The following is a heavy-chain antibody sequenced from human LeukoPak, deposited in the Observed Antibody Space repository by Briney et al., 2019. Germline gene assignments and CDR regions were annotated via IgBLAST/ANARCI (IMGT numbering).Heavy chain of an antibody. CDR2: IKQDGSEK. V-gene: IGHV3-7*01. J-gene: IGHJ4*02. CDR3: ARGASSWYSTSPNFDY. Sequence: GGSLRLSCAASEFTFSTYWMTWVRQAPGKGLEWVADIKQDGSEKYYVDSVKGRFTISRDNAKNSLYLQMNSLRAEDTAVYFCARGASSWYSTSPNFDYWGQGTLVTVSS. CDR1: EFTFSTYW. D-gene: IGHD6-13*01.